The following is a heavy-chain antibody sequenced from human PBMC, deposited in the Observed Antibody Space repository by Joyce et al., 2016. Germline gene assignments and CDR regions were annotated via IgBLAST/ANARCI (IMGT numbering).Heavy chain of an antibody. CDR1: GSTFSNSS. V-gene: IGHV3-21*01. CDR2: ISDTRYYI. D-gene: IGHD3-16*01. J-gene: IGHJ6*02. Sequence: QLVESGGGVVKPGGSLRLYCEASGSTFSNSSMSRFRQSPGKGLGWVSAISDTRYYIFHAETGRGRFTVSRDNAKKTLYLQMNSLRAEYSAVFYCARGGISYYYAMDVWGQGTTVTVSS. CDR3: ARGGISYYYAMDV.